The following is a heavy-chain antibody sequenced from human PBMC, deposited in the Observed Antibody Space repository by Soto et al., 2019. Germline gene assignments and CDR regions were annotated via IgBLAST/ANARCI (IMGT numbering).Heavy chain of an antibody. CDR1: GFTFTSSA. CDR2: IVVGSGNT. CDR3: AAGHCRGGNCYSPDY. V-gene: IGHV1-58*01. Sequence: SVKVSCKTSGFTFTSSAVQWVRQARGQHLEWIGWIVVGSGNTNSSQNFQERVTITRDMSASTAYMELSSLRTEDTAVYYCAAGHCRGGNCYSPDYWGQGTLVTVSS. J-gene: IGHJ4*02. D-gene: IGHD2-15*01.